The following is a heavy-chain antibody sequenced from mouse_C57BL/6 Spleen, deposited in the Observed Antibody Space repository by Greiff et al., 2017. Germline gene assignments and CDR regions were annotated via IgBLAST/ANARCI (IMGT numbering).Heavy chain of an antibody. CDR1: GFTFTDYY. CDR2: IRNKANGYTT. CDR3: ARGDDYDGGYAMDY. V-gene: IGHV7-3*01. D-gene: IGHD2-4*01. J-gene: IGHJ4*01. Sequence: EVHLVESGGGLVQPGGSLSLSCAASGFTFTDYYMSWVRQPPGKALEWLGFIRNKANGYTTEYSASVKGRFTISRDNSQSILYLQMNALRAEDSATYYCARGDDYDGGYAMDYWGQGTSVTVSS.